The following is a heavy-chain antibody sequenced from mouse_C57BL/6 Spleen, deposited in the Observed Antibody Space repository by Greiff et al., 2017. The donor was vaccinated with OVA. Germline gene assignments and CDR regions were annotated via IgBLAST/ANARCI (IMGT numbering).Heavy chain of an antibody. CDR1: GFTFSSYA. CDR3: ARDGAYYGSSLDY. D-gene: IGHD1-1*01. CDR2: ISDGGSYT. J-gene: IGHJ2*01. V-gene: IGHV5-4*01. Sequence: EVKLQESGGGLVKPGGSLKLSCAASGFTFSSYAMSWVRQTPEKRLEWVATISDGGSYTYYPDNVKGRFTISRDNAKNNLYLQMSHLKSEDTAMYYCARDGAYYGSSLDYWGQGTTLTVSS.